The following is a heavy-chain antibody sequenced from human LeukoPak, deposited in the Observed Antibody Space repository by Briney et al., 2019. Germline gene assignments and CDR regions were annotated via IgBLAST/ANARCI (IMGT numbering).Heavy chain of an antibody. CDR1: GGSISSGGYY. J-gene: IGHJ4*02. V-gene: IGHV4-31*03. CDR3: ARSFREWLLIFDY. Sequence: SETLSLTCTVSGGSISSGGYYWSWIRQHPGKCLEWIGYIYYSGSTYYNPSPKSRVTISVDTSKNQFSLKLSSVTAADTAVYYCARSFREWLLIFDYWGQGTLVTVSS. CDR2: IYYSGST. D-gene: IGHD3-3*01.